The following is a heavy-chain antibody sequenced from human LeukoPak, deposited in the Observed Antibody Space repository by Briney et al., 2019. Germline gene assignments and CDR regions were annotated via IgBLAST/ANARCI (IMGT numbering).Heavy chain of an antibody. J-gene: IGHJ3*02. CDR3: ARQGLRGYYDSSGYYYLDAFDI. CDR1: GGSISSYY. Sequence: SETLSLTCTVSGGSISSYYWSWIRQPPGKGLEWIGYIYYSGSTNYNPSLKSRVTISVDTSKNQFSLKLSSVTAADTAVYYCARQGLRGYYDSSGYYYLDAFDIWGQGTMVTVSS. V-gene: IGHV4-59*08. D-gene: IGHD3-22*01. CDR2: IYYSGST.